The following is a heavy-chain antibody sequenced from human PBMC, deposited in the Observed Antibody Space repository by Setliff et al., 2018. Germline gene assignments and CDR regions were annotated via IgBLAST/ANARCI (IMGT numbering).Heavy chain of an antibody. D-gene: IGHD4-17*01. CDR3: VKDKWMGTTSTFDN. J-gene: IGHJ4*02. Sequence: GGSLRLSCIASGFSFSNFAMSWVRQAPGKGLEWVSGISGSFATTHHADSVRGRFTISRDNSKNTLFLQMESLRVDDTTEYLCVKDKWMGTTSTFDNWGRGTLVTVSS. CDR2: ISGSFATT. V-gene: IGHV3-23*01. CDR1: GFSFSNFA.